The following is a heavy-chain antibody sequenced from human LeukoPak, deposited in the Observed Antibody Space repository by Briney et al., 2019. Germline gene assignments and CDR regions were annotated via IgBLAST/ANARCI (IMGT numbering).Heavy chain of an antibody. J-gene: IGHJ6*02. V-gene: IGHV3-48*02. Sequence: GESLRLSCAASGFTFSSYAMTWVRQAPGKGLEWVSYISSSGNTIHYADSVKGRFTISRDNAQKSLYLQVSSLRDEDTAVYYCARGLGGAAAGTGMDVWGQGTTVTVSS. CDR3: ARGLGGAAAGTGMDV. D-gene: IGHD6-13*01. CDR1: GFTFSSYA. CDR2: ISSSGNTI.